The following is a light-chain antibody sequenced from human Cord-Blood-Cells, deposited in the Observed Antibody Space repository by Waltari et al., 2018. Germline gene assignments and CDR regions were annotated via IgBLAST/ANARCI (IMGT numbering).Light chain of an antibody. CDR1: QSVSSSY. V-gene: IGKV3-20*01. J-gene: IGKJ2*02. Sequence: EIVLTQSPGTLSLSPGERATLSCRASQSVSSSYLAWYQQKPGQAPRLRISGASSRATGIPDRFSGSGSGSDFTLTISRLEPEDFAVYYCQQYGSSPCTFGQGTKLEIK. CDR2: GAS. CDR3: QQYGSSPCT.